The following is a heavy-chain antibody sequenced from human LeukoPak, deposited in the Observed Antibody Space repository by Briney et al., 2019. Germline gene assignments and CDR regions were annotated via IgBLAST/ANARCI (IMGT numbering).Heavy chain of an antibody. Sequence: GGSLRLSCTVSGLTFYNTWMNWVRRAPGKGLEWVGRIKTRSDGGTTDYAAPIKGRFTISRDDSKNTLFLQMNSLKTEDTAVYYCATGGYDFSYWGQGTLVTVSS. CDR3: ATGGYDFSY. J-gene: IGHJ4*02. CDR1: GLTFYNTW. CDR2: IKTRSDGGTT. V-gene: IGHV3-15*07. D-gene: IGHD5-12*01.